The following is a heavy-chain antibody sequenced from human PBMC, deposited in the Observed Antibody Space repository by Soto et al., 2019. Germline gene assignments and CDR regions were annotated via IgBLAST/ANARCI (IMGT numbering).Heavy chain of an antibody. V-gene: IGHV5-51*01. CDR2: IYPGDSDT. CDR3: ARHLGYCGGGSCYSQYFDY. D-gene: IGHD2-15*01. Sequence: PVLSLKISCKASGYNFISYWIGWVSKMHGKGLEWMGIIYPGDSDTKYSPSFQGQVTISVDKSISTAYLQWSSLKASDTAMYHCARHLGYCGGGSCYSQYFDYWGQGALVTVSS. J-gene: IGHJ4*02. CDR1: GYNFISYW.